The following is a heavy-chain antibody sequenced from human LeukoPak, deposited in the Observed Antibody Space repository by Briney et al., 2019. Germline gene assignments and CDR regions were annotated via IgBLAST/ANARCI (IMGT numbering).Heavy chain of an antibody. D-gene: IGHD6-13*01. CDR2: ISAYNGNT. J-gene: IGHJ4*02. V-gene: IGHV1-18*01. Sequence: ASVKVSCKASGYTFTSYGISWVRQAPGQGLEWMGWISAYNGNTNYAQKLQGRVTMTTDTSTSTAYMELRSLRSDDTAVYYCAREIDSSSWSAEGDSYFDYWGQGTLVTVSS. CDR3: AREIDSSSWSAEGDSYFDY. CDR1: GYTFTSYG.